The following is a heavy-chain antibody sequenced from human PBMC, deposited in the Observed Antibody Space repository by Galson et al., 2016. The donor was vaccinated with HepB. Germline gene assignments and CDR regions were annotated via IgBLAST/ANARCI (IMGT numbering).Heavy chain of an antibody. Sequence: SVKVSCKASGGTFSTYAISWVRQAPGQGLEWMGGVIPVFHTTNYAQKFQGRVTMTVDEATSTAYMELSSLRSEDTALYYCAILWFGPYGMDVWSQGTTVTVSS. CDR2: VIPVFHTT. J-gene: IGHJ6*02. CDR3: AILWFGPYGMDV. V-gene: IGHV1-69*13. D-gene: IGHD3-10*01. CDR1: GGTFSTYA.